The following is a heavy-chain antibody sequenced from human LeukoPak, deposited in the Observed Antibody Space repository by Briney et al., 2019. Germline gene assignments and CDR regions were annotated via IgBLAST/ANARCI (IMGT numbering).Heavy chain of an antibody. Sequence: PSETLSLTCTVSGGSFSTTIYYWGWLRQSPGKGLEWIGSIFYSGTTSYNPSLKSRVTISVDTSKNQFSLRLSSVTAADTAVYYCARQRAGALYYYYYMDVWGKGTTVTISS. CDR1: GGSFSTTIYY. CDR2: IFYSGTT. D-gene: IGHD6-19*01. CDR3: ARQRAGALYYYYYMDV. J-gene: IGHJ6*03. V-gene: IGHV4-39*07.